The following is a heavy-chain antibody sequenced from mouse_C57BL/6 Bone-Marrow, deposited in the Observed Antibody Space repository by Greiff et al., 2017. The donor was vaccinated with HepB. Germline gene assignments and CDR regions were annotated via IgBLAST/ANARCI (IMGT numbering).Heavy chain of an antibody. CDR3: ARGYYGPWFAY. CDR2: IYPRSGNT. J-gene: IGHJ3*01. V-gene: IGHV1-81*01. Sequence: QVQLQQSGAELARPGASVKLSCKASGYTFTSYGISWVKQRTGQGLEWIGEIYPRSGNTYYNEKFKGKATLSADKSSSTAYMELRSLTSEDSAVYVCARGYYGPWFAYWGQGTRVTVSA. D-gene: IGHD1-1*01. CDR1: GYTFTSYG.